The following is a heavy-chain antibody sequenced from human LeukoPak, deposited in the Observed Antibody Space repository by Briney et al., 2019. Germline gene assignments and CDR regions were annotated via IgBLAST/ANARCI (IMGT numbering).Heavy chain of an antibody. CDR2: INHSGST. CDR3: ARGLGYCSSTSCRNWFDP. Sequence: PSETLSLTCAVYGGSFSGYYWSWIRQPPGKGLEWIGEINHSGSTNYNPSLKSRVTISVDTSKNQFSPKLSSVTAADTAVYYCARGLGYCSSTSCRNWFDPWGQGTLVTVSS. D-gene: IGHD2-2*01. J-gene: IGHJ5*02. CDR1: GGSFSGYY. V-gene: IGHV4-34*01.